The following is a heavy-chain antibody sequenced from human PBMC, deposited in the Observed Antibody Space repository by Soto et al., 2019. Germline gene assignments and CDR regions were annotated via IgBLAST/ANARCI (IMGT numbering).Heavy chain of an antibody. J-gene: IGHJ6*02. CDR2: ISSSSSTI. V-gene: IGHV3-48*02. D-gene: IGHD4-17*01. CDR1: GFTFSSYS. Sequence: EVQLVESGGGLVQPGGSLRLSCAASGFTFSSYSMNWVRQAPGKGLEWVSYISSSSSTIYYADSVKGRFTISRDNAKNSLYLQMNSLRDEDTAVYYCARDPRYGDYGDYYYGMDVWGQGTTVTVSS. CDR3: ARDPRYGDYGDYYYGMDV.